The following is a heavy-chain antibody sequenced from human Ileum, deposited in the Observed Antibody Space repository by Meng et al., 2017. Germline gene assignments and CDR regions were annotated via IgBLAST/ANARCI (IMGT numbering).Heavy chain of an antibody. V-gene: IGHV3-23*01. CDR2: ISSGDGYK. CDR1: GFIFTSFV. Sequence: GGSLRLSCAASGFIFTSFVLTWVRQAPGKGLEWVSTISSGDGYKDYADVVKGRFTISRDNSENTVYLQMNSLRVDDTGVYYCAKSPNVVGANPPHFDYWGQGTLVTVSS. CDR3: AKSPNVVGANPPHFDY. J-gene: IGHJ4*02. D-gene: IGHD1-26*01.